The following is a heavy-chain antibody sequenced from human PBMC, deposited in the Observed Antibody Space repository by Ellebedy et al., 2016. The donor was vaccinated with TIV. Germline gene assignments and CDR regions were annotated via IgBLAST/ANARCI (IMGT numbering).Heavy chain of an antibody. V-gene: IGHV3-7*01. CDR3: AKADYADYPSYFDY. CDR1: GFTFSSYW. CDR2: IKQVGSEK. Sequence: GGSLRLSCAASGFTFSSYWMSWVRQAPGKGLEWVANIKQVGSEKYYVDSVKGRFTISRDNSQSTLFLQMNSLRAEDTAVYYCAKADYADYPSYFDYWGQGTLVTVSS. D-gene: IGHD4-17*01. J-gene: IGHJ4*02.